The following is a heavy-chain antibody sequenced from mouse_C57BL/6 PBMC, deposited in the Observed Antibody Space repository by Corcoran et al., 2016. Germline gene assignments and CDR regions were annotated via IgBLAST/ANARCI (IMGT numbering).Heavy chain of an antibody. J-gene: IGHJ1*03. CDR1: GYSFTSGYY. CDR2: ISYDGSN. CDR3: AYGNYWDIDV. V-gene: IGHV3-6*01. D-gene: IGHD2-1*01. Sequence: DVQLQESGPGRVKLSQSRSLTVSVTGYSFTSGYYWNWIRQFAGNQREWMGYISYDGSNNYNPSLKNGISITRDTSKNQFFLKLNSVTTEDTATDYCAYGNYWDIDVWGTGTTVTVSS.